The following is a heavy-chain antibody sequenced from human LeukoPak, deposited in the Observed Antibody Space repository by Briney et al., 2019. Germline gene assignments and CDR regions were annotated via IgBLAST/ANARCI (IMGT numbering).Heavy chain of an antibody. Sequence: PSETLSLTCTVSSGSISSYHWSWIRQPAGKGLEWIGHIYTSGSNNYNPSLKSRVTMSVDTSKSQFSLKLSSVTAADTAVYYCARDEGVPAAEYLLDAFDIWGQGTMVTVSS. CDR3: ARDEGVPAAEYLLDAFDI. CDR2: IYTSGSN. V-gene: IGHV4-4*07. J-gene: IGHJ3*02. D-gene: IGHD2-2*01. CDR1: SGSISSYH.